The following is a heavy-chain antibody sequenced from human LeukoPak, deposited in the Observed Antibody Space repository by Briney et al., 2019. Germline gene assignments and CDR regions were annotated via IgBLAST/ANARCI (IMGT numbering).Heavy chain of an antibody. V-gene: IGHV1-69*06. CDR2: IIPIFGTA. Sequence: EASVKVSCKASGGTFSSYAISWVRQAPGQGLEWMGGIIPIFGTANYAQKFQGRVTITADKSTSTAYMELSRLRSEDTAAYYCAIDVGSGSYDWFDPWGQGTLVTVSS. CDR1: GGTFSSYA. J-gene: IGHJ5*02. CDR3: AIDVGSGSYDWFDP. D-gene: IGHD3-10*01.